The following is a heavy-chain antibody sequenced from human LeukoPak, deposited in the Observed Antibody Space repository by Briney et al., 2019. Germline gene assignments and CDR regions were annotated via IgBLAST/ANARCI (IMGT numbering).Heavy chain of an antibody. D-gene: IGHD2-15*01. CDR2: INPNSGGT. CDR3: ARDAMVAPWTSYYFDY. J-gene: IGHJ4*02. CDR1: GYTFTSYY. Sequence: ASVKVSCKASGYTFTSYYMHWVRQAPGQGLEWMGWINPNSGGTNYAQKFQGRVTMTRDTSISTAYMELRRLRSDDTAVYYCARDAMVAPWTSYYFDYWGQGTLVTVSS. V-gene: IGHV1-2*02.